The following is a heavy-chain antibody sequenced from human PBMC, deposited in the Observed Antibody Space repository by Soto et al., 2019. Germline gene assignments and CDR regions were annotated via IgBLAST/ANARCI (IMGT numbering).Heavy chain of an antibody. CDR2: ISYDGSNK. CDR1: GFTFSSYA. D-gene: IGHD2-2*01. CDR3: ARDLGSDIVVVPAAIAPYGMDV. J-gene: IGHJ6*02. V-gene: IGHV3-30-3*01. Sequence: GGSLRLSCAASGFTFSSYAMHWVRQAPGKGLEWVAVISYDGSNKYYADSVKGRFTISRDNSKNTLYLQMNSLRAEDTAVYYCARDLGSDIVVVPAAIAPYGMDVWGQGTTVTVYS.